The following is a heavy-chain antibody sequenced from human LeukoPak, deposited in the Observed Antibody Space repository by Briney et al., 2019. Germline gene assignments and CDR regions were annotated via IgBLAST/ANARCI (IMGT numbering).Heavy chain of an antibody. J-gene: IGHJ5*02. CDR3: ARAQYYDILTGYYSYNWFDP. CDR2: INHSGST. Sequence: SETLSLTCAAYGGSFSGYYWSWIRQPPGKGLEWIGEINHSGSTNYNPSLKSRVTISVDTSKNQFPLKLSSVTAADTAVYYCARAQYYDILTGYYSYNWFDPWGQGTLVTVSS. CDR1: GGSFSGYY. V-gene: IGHV4-34*01. D-gene: IGHD3-9*01.